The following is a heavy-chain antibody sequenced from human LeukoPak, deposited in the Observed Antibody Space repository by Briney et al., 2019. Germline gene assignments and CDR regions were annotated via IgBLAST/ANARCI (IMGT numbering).Heavy chain of an antibody. V-gene: IGHV4-4*07. CDR1: GASIKNHY. Sequence: SDTLSLTCTVSGASIKNHYWKWLRQPAGEGLEWIGRIYSNGHIESHPSVKSRVAMSIDTSKNQFSLNLSSVTAADTAVYYCARVPLVRSAYRFFDLWGRGTLVTVSS. J-gene: IGHJ2*01. CDR2: IYSNGHI. CDR3: ARVPLVRSAYRFFDL. D-gene: IGHD2-8*02.